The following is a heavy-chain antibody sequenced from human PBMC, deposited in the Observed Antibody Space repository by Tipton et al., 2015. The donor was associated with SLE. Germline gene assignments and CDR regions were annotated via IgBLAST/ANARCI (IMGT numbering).Heavy chain of an antibody. J-gene: IGHJ4*02. CDR1: GGSISSYY. CDR2: IYYSGAT. Sequence: LRLSCTVSGGSISSYYWSWIRQPPGKGLEWIGSIYYSGATSSNSSLRSRLTLSVDTSKNLFSLNLYSVTAADTAVYFCARGGSPFEYWGRGILVTVSS. V-gene: IGHV4-59*12. CDR3: ARGGSPFEY.